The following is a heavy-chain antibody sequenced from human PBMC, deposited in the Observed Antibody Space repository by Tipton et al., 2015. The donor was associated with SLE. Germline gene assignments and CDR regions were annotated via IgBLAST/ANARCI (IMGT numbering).Heavy chain of an antibody. D-gene: IGHD1-26*01. CDR3: ARDSGRGYLDY. CDR2: IIPIFGTA. Sequence: QSGAEVKKPGASVKVSCKASGYTFTSYGISWVRQAPGQGLEWMGGIIPIFGTANYAQKLQGRVTMTTDTSTSTAYMELRSLRSDDTAVYYCARDSGRGYLDYWGQGTLVTVSS. V-gene: IGHV1-18*01. CDR1: GYTFTSYG. J-gene: IGHJ4*02.